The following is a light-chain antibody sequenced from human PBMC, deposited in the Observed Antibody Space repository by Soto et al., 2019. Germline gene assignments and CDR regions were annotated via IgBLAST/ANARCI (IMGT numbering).Light chain of an antibody. Sequence: DIPMTQSPSSLSASVGDRVTITCRASQSISSFLNWYQQKPGKAPKLLIYAASSLQSGVPSRFSGSGSGTDFALTISSLQPEDIAIYYCQQSYRTPPWTFGQGTKVEIK. CDR2: AAS. CDR3: QQSYRTPPWT. V-gene: IGKV1-39*01. J-gene: IGKJ1*01. CDR1: QSISSF.